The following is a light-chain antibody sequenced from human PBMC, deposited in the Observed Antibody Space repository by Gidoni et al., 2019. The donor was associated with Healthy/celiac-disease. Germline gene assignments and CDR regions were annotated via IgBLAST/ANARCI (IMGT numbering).Light chain of an antibody. V-gene: IGLV2-11*01. CDR3: CSYAGSYNWV. CDR2: DVS. Sequence: QSALTQPRSVSGXXXQSVTISCTGTSSDVGGYNYVSWYQQQPGKAPKLMIYDVSKRPSGVPDRFSGSKSGNTASLTISGLQAEDEADYYCCSYAGSYNWVFGGGTKLTVL. J-gene: IGLJ3*02. CDR1: SSDVGGYNY.